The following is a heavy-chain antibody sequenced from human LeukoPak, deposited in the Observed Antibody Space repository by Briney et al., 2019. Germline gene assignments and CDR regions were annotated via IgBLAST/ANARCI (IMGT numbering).Heavy chain of an antibody. CDR3: ARGGSSGPFDY. J-gene: IGHJ4*02. D-gene: IGHD6-19*01. Sequence: GASVKVSCKASGYTFSSYAIQWVRQAPGERLEWMGWINAGNGNTKYSQKFQGRVTITADESTSTAYMELSSLRSEDTAVYYCARGGSSGPFDYWGQGTLVTVSS. V-gene: IGHV1-3*01. CDR2: INAGNGNT. CDR1: GYTFSSYA.